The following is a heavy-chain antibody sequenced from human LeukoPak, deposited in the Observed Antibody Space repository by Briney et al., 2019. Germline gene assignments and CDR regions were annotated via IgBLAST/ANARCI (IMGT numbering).Heavy chain of an antibody. J-gene: IGHJ4*02. V-gene: IGHV1-69*05. CDR2: IIPIFGTA. CDR1: GGTFSSYA. CDR3: ASDLQPPGRAAAGRGSEFDY. D-gene: IGHD6-13*01. Sequence: SVKVSCKASGGTFSSYAISWVRQAPGQGLEWMGGIIPIFGTANYAQKFQGRVTVTTDESTSTAYMELSSLRSEDTAVYYCASDLQPPGRAAAGRGSEFDYWGQGTLVTVSS.